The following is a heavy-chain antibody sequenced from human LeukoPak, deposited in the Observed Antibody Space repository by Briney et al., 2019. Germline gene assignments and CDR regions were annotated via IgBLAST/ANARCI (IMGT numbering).Heavy chain of an antibody. Sequence: PGRSLRLSCAASGLTVSINYMSWVRQAAGKGLEWVSVIYSGGSTYYADSVKGRFTTPRDNSKNTLYLQMNSLRAEDTAVYYCARSAPYGDYCFDGGQGPLVTVTS. CDR3: ARSAPYGDYCFD. V-gene: IGHV3-53*01. CDR2: IYSGGST. J-gene: IGHJ4*02. D-gene: IGHD4-17*01. CDR1: GLTVSINY.